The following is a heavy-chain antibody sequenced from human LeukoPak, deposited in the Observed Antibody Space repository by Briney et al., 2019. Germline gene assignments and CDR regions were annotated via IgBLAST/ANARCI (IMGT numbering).Heavy chain of an antibody. J-gene: IGHJ5*02. Sequence: SVKVSCKASGGTFSSYAISWVRQAPGQGLEWMGRIIPILGIAHYAQKFQGRVTITADKSTSTAYMELSSLRSEDTAVYYCATQVWDYYDSSGPFDPWGQGTLVTVSS. V-gene: IGHV1-69*04. CDR1: GGTFSSYA. CDR3: ATQVWDYYDSSGPFDP. D-gene: IGHD3-22*01. CDR2: IIPILGIA.